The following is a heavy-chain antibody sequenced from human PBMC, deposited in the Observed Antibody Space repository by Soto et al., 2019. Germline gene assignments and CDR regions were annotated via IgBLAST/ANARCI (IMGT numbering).Heavy chain of an antibody. CDR1: GFTSSDFA. CDR3: ARDRSADRFVQYFQH. V-gene: IGHV3-33*01. CDR2: IYSDGNNK. Sequence: GGSLRLSCVASGFTSSDFAMHWLRQPPGKGPEWVAIIYSDGNNKYYGDSVKGRFTISRDNAQNSLYLQMNSLTSEDTAVYYCARDRSADRFVQYFQHRGPGTLVTVSS. D-gene: IGHD6-19*01. J-gene: IGHJ1*01.